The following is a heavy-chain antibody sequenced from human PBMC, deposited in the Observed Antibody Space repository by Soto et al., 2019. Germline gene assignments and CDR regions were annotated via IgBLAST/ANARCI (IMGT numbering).Heavy chain of an antibody. V-gene: IGHV3-9*01. J-gene: IGHJ4*02. CDR2: ISWNSGSI. Sequence: SLRLSCAASGFTFDDYAMHWVRQAPGKGPEWVSGISWNSGSIGYADSVKGRFTISRDNAKNSLYLQMNSLRAEDAALYYCAKDITAKRGGPFDYWGQGTLVTVSS. D-gene: IGHD6-25*01. CDR1: GFTFDDYA. CDR3: AKDITAKRGGPFDY.